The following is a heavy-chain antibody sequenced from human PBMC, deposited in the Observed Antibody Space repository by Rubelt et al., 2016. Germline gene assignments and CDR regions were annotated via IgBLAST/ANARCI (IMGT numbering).Heavy chain of an antibody. D-gene: IGHD3-16*01. J-gene: IGHJ6*02. V-gene: IGHV4-34*01. Sequence: QVQLQQWGAGLLKPSETLSLTCAVYGGSFSGYYWSWIRQHPGKGLEWIGYIYYSGSTYYNPSLKSRVTISVDTSKNQFSLKLSSVTAADTAVYYCARGLPPRPTSYYYYGMDAWGQGTTVTVSS. CDR2: IYYSGST. CDR3: ARGLPPRPTSYYYYGMDA. CDR1: GGSFSGYY.